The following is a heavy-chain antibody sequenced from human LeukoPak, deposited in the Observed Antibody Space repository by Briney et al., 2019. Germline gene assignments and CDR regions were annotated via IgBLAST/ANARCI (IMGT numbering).Heavy chain of an antibody. D-gene: IGHD2-2*01. CDR1: GFTFSSYA. Sequence: GGSVRLSCAASGFTFSSYAMSGLRQAPGKGLEWVSAISGSGGSTYYADSVKGRFTISRDNSKNTLYLQTNSLRAEDTAVYYCAKDLYYCSSTSCPQNWFDPWGQGTLVTVSS. V-gene: IGHV3-23*01. CDR3: AKDLYYCSSTSCPQNWFDP. J-gene: IGHJ5*02. CDR2: ISGSGGST.